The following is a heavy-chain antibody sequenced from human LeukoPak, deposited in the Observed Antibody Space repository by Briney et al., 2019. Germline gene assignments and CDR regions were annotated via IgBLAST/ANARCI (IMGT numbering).Heavy chain of an antibody. CDR3: ARFSSPILESVY. D-gene: IGHD2-21*01. CDR1: GGSISSGDYY. CDR2: IYYSGST. V-gene: IGHV4-30-4*01. Sequence: SETLSLTCTVSGGSISSGDYYWSWIRQPPGKGLEWIGYIYYSGSTYYYPSLKSRVTISVDTSKNQFSLKLSSVTAADTAVYYCARFSSPILESVYWGQGTLVTVSS. J-gene: IGHJ4*02.